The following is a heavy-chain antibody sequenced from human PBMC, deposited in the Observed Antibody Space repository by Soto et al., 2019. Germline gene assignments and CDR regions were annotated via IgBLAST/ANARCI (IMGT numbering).Heavy chain of an antibody. Sequence: PGGSLRLSCAASGFTFNTYTIDWVRQVPGKGLEWLAVISYDGSKIFYADSVEGRFTISRDNAKNTLYLQMNSLRAEDTAVYYCARSPGGYYIDWGQGTMVTVSS. CDR3: ARSPGGYYID. J-gene: IGHJ3*01. D-gene: IGHD2-15*01. CDR2: ISYDGSKI. CDR1: GFTFNTYT. V-gene: IGHV3-30*07.